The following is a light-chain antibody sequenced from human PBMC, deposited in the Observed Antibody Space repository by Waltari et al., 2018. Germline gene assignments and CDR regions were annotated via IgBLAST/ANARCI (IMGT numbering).Light chain of an antibody. CDR3: NSRDSSGNPL. CDR1: SLRSYY. J-gene: IGLJ3*02. Sequence: SSALTQYPALSVALGQTVRITCQGDSLRSYYASWYQQKPGQAPVLVIYGKNNRPSGIPDRFSGSSSGNTASLTITGAQAEDEADYYCNSRDSSGNPLFGGGTKLTVL. CDR2: GKN. V-gene: IGLV3-19*01.